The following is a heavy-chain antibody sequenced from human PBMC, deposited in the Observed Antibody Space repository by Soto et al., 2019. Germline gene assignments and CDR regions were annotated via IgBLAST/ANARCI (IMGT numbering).Heavy chain of an antibody. CDR1: GFTFSSYA. CDR2: ISGSGGST. Sequence: GGSLRLSCAASGFTFSSYAMSWVRQAPGKGLEWVSAISGSGGSTYYADSVKGRFTISRDNSKNTLYLQMNSLRAEDTAVYYCAKVINSGGSAVYYYYGMDVWGQGTTVTVSS. J-gene: IGHJ6*02. V-gene: IGHV3-23*01. CDR3: AKVINSGGSAVYYYYGMDV. D-gene: IGHD6-19*01.